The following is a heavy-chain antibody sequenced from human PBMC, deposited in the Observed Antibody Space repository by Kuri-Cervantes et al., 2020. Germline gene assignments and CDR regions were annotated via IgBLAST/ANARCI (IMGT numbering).Heavy chain of an antibody. Sequence: GGSLRLSCAASGFTFSSYGMHWVRQAPGKGLEWVAVISYDGSNKYYADSVKGRFTISRDNSKNTLYLQMNSLRAEDTAVYYCAKDRSYCGGDCYDWYFDPWGRGTLVTVSS. J-gene: IGHJ2*01. CDR3: AKDRSYCGGDCYDWYFDP. CDR1: GFTFSSYG. CDR2: ISYDGSNK. D-gene: IGHD2-21*02. V-gene: IGHV3-30*18.